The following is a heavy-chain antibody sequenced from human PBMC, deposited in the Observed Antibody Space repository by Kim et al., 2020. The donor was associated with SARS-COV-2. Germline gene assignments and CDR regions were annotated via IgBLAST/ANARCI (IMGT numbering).Heavy chain of an antibody. CDR2: ISWNSGSI. D-gene: IGHD2-2*01. CDR1: GFTFGDYA. CDR3: ANKNPTSPTTSCGGYFDY. Sequence: GGSLRLSCAASGFTFGDYAMHWVRQAPGKGLEWVSGISWNSGSIGYADSVKGRFTISRDNAKNSLYLQMNSLRAEDTALYYCANKNPTSPTTSCGGYFDYWGQGTLVTVSS. J-gene: IGHJ4*02. V-gene: IGHV3-9*01.